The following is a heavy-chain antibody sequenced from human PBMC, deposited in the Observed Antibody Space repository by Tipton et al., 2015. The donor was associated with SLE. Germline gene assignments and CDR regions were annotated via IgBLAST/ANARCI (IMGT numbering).Heavy chain of an antibody. V-gene: IGHV4-31*03. CDR3: ARGHRVRGDPYLDY. CDR1: GGSISSGGYY. CDR2: ISYSGST. Sequence: TLSLTCTVSGGSISSGGYYWSWIRQSPGKGLEWIGYISYSGSTNYNSSLKSRLTISVDTSKNQFSLKLSSVTAADTAVYYCARGHRVRGDPYLDYWGQGTLVTVSS. J-gene: IGHJ4*02. D-gene: IGHD3-10*01.